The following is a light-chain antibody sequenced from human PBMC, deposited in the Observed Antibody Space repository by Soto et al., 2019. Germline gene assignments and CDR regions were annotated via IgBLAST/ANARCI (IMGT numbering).Light chain of an antibody. Sequence: QSVLTQPASVSGSPGQSVTISCSGTSSDVGGYNYVSWYQQFPGKAPKLIIYEVSNRPSGVSNHFSASKSGNTASLTISGLQAEDEADYYCSSYTSSNTVIFGGGTKLTVL. CDR2: EVS. J-gene: IGLJ2*01. CDR1: SSDVGGYNY. CDR3: SSYTSSNTVI. V-gene: IGLV2-14*03.